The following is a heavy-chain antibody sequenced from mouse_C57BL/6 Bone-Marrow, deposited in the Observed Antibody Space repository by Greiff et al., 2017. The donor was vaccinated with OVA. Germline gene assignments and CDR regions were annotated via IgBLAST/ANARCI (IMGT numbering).Heavy chain of an antibody. D-gene: IGHD1-1*01. Sequence: QVQLQQPGAELVRPGSSVKLSCKASGYTFTSYWMDWVKQRPGQGLEWIGNIYPSDSETHYNQKFKDKATLTVDKSSSTAYMQLSSLTSEDSAVYYCARGDYGSSYGYWGQGTTLTVSS. CDR3: ARGDYGSSYGY. CDR2: IYPSDSET. CDR1: GYTFTSYW. V-gene: IGHV1-61*01. J-gene: IGHJ2*01.